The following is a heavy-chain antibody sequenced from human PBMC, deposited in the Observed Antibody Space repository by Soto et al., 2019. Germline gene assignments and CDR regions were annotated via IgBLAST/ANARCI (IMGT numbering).Heavy chain of an antibody. CDR3: AKDQVRGVRGVITYYYGMDV. Sequence: QVQLVESGGGVVQPGRSLRLSCAASGFTFSSYGMHWVRQAPGKGLEWVAVISYDGSNKYYADSVKGRFTISRDNSKNTLYLKMKSLRAEDTAVYYCAKDQVRGVRGVITYYYGMDVWGQGTTVTVPS. CDR2: ISYDGSNK. J-gene: IGHJ6*02. V-gene: IGHV3-30*18. CDR1: GFTFSSYG. D-gene: IGHD3-10*01.